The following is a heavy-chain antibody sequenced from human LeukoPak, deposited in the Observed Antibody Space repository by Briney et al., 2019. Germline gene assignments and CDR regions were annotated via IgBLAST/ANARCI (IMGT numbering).Heavy chain of an antibody. J-gene: IGHJ5*02. CDR2: ISSSSSYI. CDR3: ARDHCSSTSCYTGPNWFDP. D-gene: IGHD2-2*02. V-gene: IGHV3-21*01. Sequence: GGSLRLSCAASGFTFSSYSMNWVRQAPGKGLEWVSSISSSSSYIYYAGSVKGRFTISRDNAKNSLYLQMNSLRAEDTAVYYCARDHCSSTSCYTGPNWFDPWGQGTLVTVSS. CDR1: GFTFSSYS.